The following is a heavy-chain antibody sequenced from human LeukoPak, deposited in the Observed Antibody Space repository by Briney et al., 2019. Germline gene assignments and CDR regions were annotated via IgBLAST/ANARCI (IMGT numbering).Heavy chain of an antibody. V-gene: IGHV4-59*01. CDR1: GGSITGYY. J-gene: IGHJ5*02. CDR2: ISDSGST. CDR3: ARVFRGAVTSNWFDP. Sequence: SETLSLTCTVSGGSITGYYWTWIRQPPGKGLEWIGYISDSGSTNYNPSLKSRVTMSVDSSNTEFSLRLNSVTAADTAVYYCARVFRGAVTSNWFDPWGPGTLVTVSS. D-gene: IGHD4-17*01.